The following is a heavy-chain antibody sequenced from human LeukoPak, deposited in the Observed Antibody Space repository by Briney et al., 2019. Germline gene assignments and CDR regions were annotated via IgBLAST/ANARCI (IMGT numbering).Heavy chain of an antibody. V-gene: IGHV3-74*01. J-gene: IGHJ4*02. CDR3: ARDPAPSGWYDY. D-gene: IGHD6-19*01. Sequence: GGSLRLSCAASGFTFSSYWMHWVRQAPGKGLVWVSRIHSDGSSTTYADSVKGRFTISRDNAKNTLYLQMNSLRAEDTAVYYCARDPAPSGWYDYWGQGTLVTVSS. CDR2: IHSDGSST. CDR1: GFTFSSYW.